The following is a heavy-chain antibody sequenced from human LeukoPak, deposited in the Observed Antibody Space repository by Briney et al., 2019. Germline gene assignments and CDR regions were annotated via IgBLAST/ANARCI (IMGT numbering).Heavy chain of an antibody. CDR2: IYHSGST. Sequence: SGTLSLTCAVSGGSISNENWWGWVRQPPGKGLEWIGEIYHSGSTNYIPSLKSRVTISVDKSKNQFSLKLTSVTAADTAVYYCARGTGIQQGYFDYWGQGTLVTVSS. V-gene: IGHV4-4*02. D-gene: IGHD5-18*01. CDR1: GGSISNENW. J-gene: IGHJ4*02. CDR3: ARGTGIQQGYFDY.